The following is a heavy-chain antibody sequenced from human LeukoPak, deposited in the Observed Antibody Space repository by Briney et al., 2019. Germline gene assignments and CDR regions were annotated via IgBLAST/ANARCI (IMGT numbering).Heavy chain of an antibody. V-gene: IGHV1-18*01. Sequence: ASVKVSCKASGYTFTSYGISWERQAPGQGLEWMGWISAYNGNTNYAQKLQGRVTMTTDTSTSTAYMELRSLRSDDTAVYYCARDNEGYYYYGMEVWGKGTTVTASS. CDR1: GYTFTSYG. D-gene: IGHD1-1*01. CDR2: ISAYNGNT. J-gene: IGHJ6*04. CDR3: ARDNEGYYYYGMEV.